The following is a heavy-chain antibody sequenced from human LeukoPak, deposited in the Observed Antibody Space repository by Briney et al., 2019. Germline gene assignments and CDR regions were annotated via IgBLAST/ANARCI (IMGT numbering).Heavy chain of an antibody. CDR3: ALTGSYHGR. CDR1: EYTFTGYY. D-gene: IGHD1-26*01. CDR2: INPNSGDT. Sequence: GASVKVSCKASEYTFTGYYMHWVRQAPAQGLERMGGINPNSGDTNYAQKFQGRVTMTRDTSISTAYMELSRLRSDDTAVYYCALTGSYHGRWGQGTLVTVS. V-gene: IGHV1-2*02. J-gene: IGHJ4*02.